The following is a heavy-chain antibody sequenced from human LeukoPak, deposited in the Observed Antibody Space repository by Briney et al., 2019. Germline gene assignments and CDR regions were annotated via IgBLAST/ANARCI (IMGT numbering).Heavy chain of an antibody. J-gene: IGHJ5*01. CDR1: GFTFSSYS. V-gene: IGHV4-59*04. CDR3: ARQPVVCSTTSCFGFWIDS. Sequence: PGGSLRLSCAASGFTFSSYSMNWVRQAPGKGLEWIGSMHYSGSTYFNPSLKSRVTMSVDTSKNQVSLMLSSVTAADTALYYCARQPVVCSTTSCFGFWIDSWGQGTQVTVSS. CDR2: MHYSGST. D-gene: IGHD2-2*01.